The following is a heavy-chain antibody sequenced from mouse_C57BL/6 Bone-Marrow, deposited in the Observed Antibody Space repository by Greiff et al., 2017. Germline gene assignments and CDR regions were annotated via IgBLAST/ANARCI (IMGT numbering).Heavy chain of an antibody. CDR1: GYTFTSYW. CDR3: AREDYHYGSGAWVAY. CDR2: IDPSDSYT. J-gene: IGHJ3*01. Sequence: QVQLQQPGAELVKPGASVKLSCKASGYTFTSYWMQWVKQRPGQGLEWIGEIDPSDSYTHYNQKFKGKATLTVDTSSSTAYMQLSSLTSEDSAVYYCAREDYHYGSGAWVAYWGQGTLVTVSA. D-gene: IGHD1-1*01. V-gene: IGHV1-50*01.